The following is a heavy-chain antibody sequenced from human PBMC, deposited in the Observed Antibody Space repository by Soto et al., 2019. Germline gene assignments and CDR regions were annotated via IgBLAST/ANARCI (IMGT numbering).Heavy chain of an antibody. Sequence: QVQLVQSGAEVKKPGSSVRVSCKASGDTSDSFSISWVRQAPGQGLEWMGGIIPMFGTGNYAQKFQGRLTITADESTGTSYMDLKSQRSEDTAVYFCARENRDDNSGWYSSSDWFDPWGQGALVTVSS. CDR2: IIPMFGTG. CDR3: ARENRDDNSGWYSSSDWFDP. V-gene: IGHV1-69*01. CDR1: GDTSDSFS. D-gene: IGHD6-19*01. J-gene: IGHJ5*02.